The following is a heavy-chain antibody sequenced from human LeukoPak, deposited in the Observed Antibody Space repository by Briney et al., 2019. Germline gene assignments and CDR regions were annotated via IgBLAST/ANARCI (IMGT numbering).Heavy chain of an antibody. CDR1: GYTFTGHY. CDR2: ITPSGGST. J-gene: IGHJ5*02. D-gene: IGHD1-26*01. Sequence: ASVKVSCKASGYTFTGHYMHWVRQAPGQGLEWLGLITPSGGSTWYAQKFQGRVTMTRDMSTSTDYMELSSLRSEDTAVYYCARDNSVGDYAWWFDPWGQGTLVTVSS. V-gene: IGHV1-46*01. CDR3: ARDNSVGDYAWWFDP.